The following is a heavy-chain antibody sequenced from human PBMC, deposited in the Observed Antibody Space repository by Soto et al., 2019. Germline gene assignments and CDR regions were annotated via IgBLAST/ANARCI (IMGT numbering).Heavy chain of an antibody. J-gene: IGHJ6*02. CDR1: GYSFTSYW. Sequence: PGESLKLSCKGSGYSFTSYWISWVRQMPGKGLEWMGRIDPSDSYTNYSPSFQGHVTISADKSISTAYLQWSSLKASDTAMYYCARNTAAAGLYYYYYYGMDVWGQGTTVTVSS. D-gene: IGHD6-13*01. CDR2: IDPSDSYT. V-gene: IGHV5-10-1*01. CDR3: ARNTAAAGLYYYYYYGMDV.